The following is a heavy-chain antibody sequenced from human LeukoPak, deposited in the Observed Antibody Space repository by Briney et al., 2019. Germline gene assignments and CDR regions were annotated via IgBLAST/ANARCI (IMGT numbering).Heavy chain of an antibody. CDR2: ISLTGQT. D-gene: IGHD1-26*01. Sequence: SETLSLTCGVSGGSTTSTNWWSWVRQSPGQGLEWIGEISLTGQTNYNPSLSGRVTMLLDESSNHVSLHLTSVTAADTATYYCSRESGAFCPFGYWGQGTLVIVPS. J-gene: IGHJ4*02. CDR3: SRESGAFCPFGY. CDR1: GGSTTSTNW. V-gene: IGHV4-4*02.